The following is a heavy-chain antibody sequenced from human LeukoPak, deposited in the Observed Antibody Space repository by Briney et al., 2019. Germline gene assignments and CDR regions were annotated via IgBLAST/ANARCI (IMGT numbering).Heavy chain of an antibody. J-gene: IGHJ4*02. Sequence: GGSLRLSCAASGFTFSDYYMSWIRQAPGKGLEWVSYISSSGSTIYYADSVKGRFTISRDNAKNSLYLQMNSLRAEDTAVYYCARDSDIPDCYLDYWGQGTLVTVSS. CDR2: ISSSGSTI. CDR3: ARDSDIPDCYLDY. CDR1: GFTFSDYY. V-gene: IGHV3-11*04. D-gene: IGHD2-21*02.